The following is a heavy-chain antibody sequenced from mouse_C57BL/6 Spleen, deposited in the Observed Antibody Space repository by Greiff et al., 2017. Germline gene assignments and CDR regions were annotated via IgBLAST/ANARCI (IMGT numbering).Heavy chain of an antibody. J-gene: IGHJ2*01. CDR3: ARGDDYDGGDY. Sequence: QVQLQQPGAELVMPGASVKLSCKASGYTFTSYWMHWVKQRPGQGLEWIGEIDPSDSYTNYNQKFKGKSTLTVDKSSSTAYMQLSSLTSEDSAVYYCARGDDYDGGDYWGQGTTLTVSS. V-gene: IGHV1-69*01. CDR1: GYTFTSYW. CDR2: IDPSDSYT. D-gene: IGHD2-4*01.